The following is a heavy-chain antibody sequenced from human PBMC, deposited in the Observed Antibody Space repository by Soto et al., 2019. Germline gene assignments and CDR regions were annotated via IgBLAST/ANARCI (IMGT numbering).Heavy chain of an antibody. Sequence: QVQLQESGPGLVKPSGTLSLTCAVSGGSISSSNWWSWVRQPPGKGLEWIGEIYHSGSTNYNPSLRRRVTISVDKSKNQFCLKLSSVTASDTAVYYCARDGSSVRRGFRFDPWGQGTLVTVSS. CDR3: ARDGSSVRRGFRFDP. D-gene: IGHD6-13*01. J-gene: IGHJ5*02. V-gene: IGHV4-4*02. CDR1: GGSISSSNW. CDR2: IYHSGST.